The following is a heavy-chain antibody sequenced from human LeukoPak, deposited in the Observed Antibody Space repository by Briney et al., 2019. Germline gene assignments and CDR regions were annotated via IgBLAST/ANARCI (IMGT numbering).Heavy chain of an antibody. Sequence: GGSLRLSCAASGFTLSSYAMHWVRQAPGKGLEWVAVISYDGSNKWDADSVKGRFTVSRDNAKNSLYLQMNSLRAEDTAVYYCARDGGYWGQGTLVTVSS. J-gene: IGHJ4*02. CDR1: GFTLSSYA. V-gene: IGHV3-30*04. CDR2: ISYDGSNK. CDR3: ARDGGY.